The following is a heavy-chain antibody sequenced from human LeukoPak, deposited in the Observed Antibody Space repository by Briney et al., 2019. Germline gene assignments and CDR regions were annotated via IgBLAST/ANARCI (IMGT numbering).Heavy chain of an antibody. D-gene: IGHD4-11*01. CDR1: GGSISSSSYY. J-gene: IGHJ6*03. CDR2: IYYSGST. Sequence: NPSETLSLTCTVSGGSISSSSYYWGWIRQPPGKGLEWIGSIYYSGSTYHNPSLKSRVTISVDTSKNQFSLKLSSVTAADTAVYYCARGNLWDYRRYYYYMDVWGKGTTVTVSS. CDR3: ARGNLWDYRRYYYYMDV. V-gene: IGHV4-39*07.